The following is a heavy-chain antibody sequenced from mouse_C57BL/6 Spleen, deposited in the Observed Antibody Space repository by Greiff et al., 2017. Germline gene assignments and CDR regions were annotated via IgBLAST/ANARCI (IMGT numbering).Heavy chain of an antibody. V-gene: IGHV1-15*01. CDR3: TRGGEYEYDFLDY. Sequence: VQLQQSGAELVRPGASVTLSCKASGYTFTDYEMHWVKQTPVHGLEWIGAIDPETGGTAYNQTFKGKAILTADKSSSTAYMGLRSLTSEDSAVYYCTRGGEYEYDFLDYWGQGTTLTVSS. J-gene: IGHJ2*01. CDR1: GYTFTDYE. D-gene: IGHD2-4*01. CDR2: IDPETGGT.